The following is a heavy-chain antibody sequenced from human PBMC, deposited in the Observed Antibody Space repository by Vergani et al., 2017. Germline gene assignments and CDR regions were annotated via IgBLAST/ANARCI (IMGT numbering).Heavy chain of an antibody. V-gene: IGHV3-30*02. J-gene: IGHJ4*02. CDR1: GFTFNSYG. CDR3: AKYLRDSTDGLPDS. D-gene: IGHD2-21*02. CDR2: IRSDESRR. Sequence: QVQLVESGGGVVQPGGSLRLSCAASGFTFNSYGMHWVRQAPGKGLEWVASIRSDESRRYYGDSMEGPFTISRDNSKNTLYLQMDSLRSEDTALYYCAKYLRDSTDGLPDSWGPGTLVIVSS.